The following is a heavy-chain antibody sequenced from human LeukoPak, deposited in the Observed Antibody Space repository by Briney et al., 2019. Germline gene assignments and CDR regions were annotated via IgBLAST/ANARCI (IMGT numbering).Heavy chain of an antibody. V-gene: IGHV3-21*01. J-gene: IGHJ4*02. D-gene: IGHD5-12*01. CDR1: GVTFKTYS. Sequence: GGSLRLSCAASGVTFKTYSMNWVRQAPGKGLEWVSSISSTSTYIYYADSVKGRFTISRDNAKNSLYLQMNSLRVEDTAVYHCARDYSSSGGHDFWGQGTLATVSS. CDR3: ARDYSSSGGHDF. CDR2: ISSTSTYI.